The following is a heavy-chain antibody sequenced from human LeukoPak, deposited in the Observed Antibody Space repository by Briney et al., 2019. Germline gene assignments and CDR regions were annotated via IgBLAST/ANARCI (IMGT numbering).Heavy chain of an antibody. CDR1: GFTFDDYA. J-gene: IGHJ4*02. D-gene: IGHD3-10*01. V-gene: IGHV3-43D*04. CDR3: AKGALWFGETVDY. CDR2: ISWDGGST. Sequence: GGSLRLSCAASGFTFDDYAMHWVRQTPGKGLEWVSLISWDGGSTYYADSVKGRFTISRDNSKNSLYLQMNSLRAEDTALYYCAKGALWFGETVDYWGQGTLVTVSS.